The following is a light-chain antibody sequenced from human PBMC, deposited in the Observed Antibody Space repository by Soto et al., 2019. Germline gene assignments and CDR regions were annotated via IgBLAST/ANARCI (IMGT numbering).Light chain of an antibody. CDR3: QQYGSSPPIT. V-gene: IGKV3-20*01. J-gene: IGKJ5*01. CDR2: DAS. Sequence: IVLTQSPCTLSLSPAERAPLSCSAIQSVSSSYLAWYQQKPGQAPRLLIYDASSRATGIPDRFSGSGSGTDFTLTISRLEPEDSAVYYCQQYGSSPPITFGQGTRLEIK. CDR1: QSVSSSY.